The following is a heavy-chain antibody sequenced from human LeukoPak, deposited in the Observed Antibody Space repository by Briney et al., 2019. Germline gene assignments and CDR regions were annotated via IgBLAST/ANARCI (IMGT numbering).Heavy chain of an antibody. CDR2: IYYSGST. CDR1: GGSISTYY. J-gene: IGHJ3*02. CDR3: ARDRGGSSWSNDAFDI. Sequence: SETLSLTCSVSGGSISTYYWNWIRQPPGKGLEWIGHIYYSGSTNSNPSLKSRVSMSVDTSKNQFSLNLSSMTAADTAIYYCARDRGGSSWSNDAFDIWGQGTTVTVSS. V-gene: IGHV4-59*01. D-gene: IGHD6-13*01.